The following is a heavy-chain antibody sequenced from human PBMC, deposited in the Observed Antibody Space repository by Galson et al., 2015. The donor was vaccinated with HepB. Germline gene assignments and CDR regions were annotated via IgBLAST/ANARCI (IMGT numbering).Heavy chain of an antibody. CDR3: ARDGGCSGGSCYFDAFDI. J-gene: IGHJ3*02. CDR2: TYYRSKWYN. D-gene: IGHD2-15*01. CDR1: GDCVSSNSAA. V-gene: IGHV6-1*01. Sequence: CAISGDCVSSNSAAWNWFRQSPSRGLEWLGRTYYRSKWYNDYAVSVKSRITINPDTSKNQFSLQLNSVTPEDTAVYYCARDGGCSGGSCYFDAFDIRGQGTMVTVSS.